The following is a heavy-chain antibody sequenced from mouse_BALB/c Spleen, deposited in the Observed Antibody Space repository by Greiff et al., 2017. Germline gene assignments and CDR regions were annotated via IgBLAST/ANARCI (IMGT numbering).Heavy chain of an antibody. V-gene: IGHV5-17*02. Sequence: EVKLQESGGGLVQPGGSRKLSCAASGFTFSSFGMHWVRQAPEKGLEWVAYISSGSSTIYYADTVKGRFTISRDNPKNTLFLQMTSLRSEDTAMYYCARTSAGYDAMDYWGQGTSVTVSS. J-gene: IGHJ4*01. CDR3: ARTSAGYDAMDY. CDR2: ISSGSSTI. D-gene: IGHD6-1*01. CDR1: GFTFSSFG.